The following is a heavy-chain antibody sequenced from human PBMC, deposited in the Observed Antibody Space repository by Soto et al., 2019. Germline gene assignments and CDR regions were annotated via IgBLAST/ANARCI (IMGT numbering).Heavy chain of an antibody. D-gene: IGHD5-18*01. CDR3: AREGFSDTSEAFDM. Sequence: EVQLVESGGGLVKPGGSLRLSCAASAFTFSTYAMNWVRQAPGKGLEWVSSIGGSSRSIYYADSVKGRFTISRDNAKNSLYLHMNSLRAEDTAIYYCAREGFSDTSEAFDMWAQGTVVTVSS. CDR2: IGGSSRSI. V-gene: IGHV3-21*01. J-gene: IGHJ3*02. CDR1: AFTFSTYA.